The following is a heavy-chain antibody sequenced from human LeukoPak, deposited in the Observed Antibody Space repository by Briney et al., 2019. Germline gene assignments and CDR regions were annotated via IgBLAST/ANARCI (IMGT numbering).Heavy chain of an antibody. D-gene: IGHD3-22*01. V-gene: IGHV3-74*01. J-gene: IGHJ4*02. CDR1: GFTFISYW. CDR2: INSDGITT. CDR3: ARGHHYYDSSAYYY. Sequence: GGSLRLFCAASGFTFISYWMQWVRQAPGKGLVWVSRINSDGITTIYAASVKGRFTISRDTAKNTLYLQMNRLRAEDTAVYYCARGHHYYDSSAYYYWGQGTLVTVSS.